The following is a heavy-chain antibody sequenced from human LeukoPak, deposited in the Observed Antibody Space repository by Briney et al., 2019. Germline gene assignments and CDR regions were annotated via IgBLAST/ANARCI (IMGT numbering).Heavy chain of an antibody. D-gene: IGHD3-10*01. CDR2: INHSGST. Sequence: PSETLSLTCAVYGGSFSGYYWSWIRQPPGKGLEWIGEINHSGSTNYNPSLKSRVTISVDTSENQFSLKLSSVTAADTALYYCARDTGTYYYGSGSQHAFDMWGQGTMVTVSS. V-gene: IGHV4-34*01. J-gene: IGHJ3*02. CDR1: GGSFSGYY. CDR3: ARDTGTYYYGSGSQHAFDM.